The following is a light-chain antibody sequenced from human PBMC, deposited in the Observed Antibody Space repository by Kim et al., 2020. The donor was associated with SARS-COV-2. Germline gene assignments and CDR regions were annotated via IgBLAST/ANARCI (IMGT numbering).Light chain of an antibody. CDR3: ALYTSTSTWV. V-gene: IGLV2-14*03. Sequence: QSALTQPASVSGSPGQSITISCTGTSNDVGDSKYVSWYRQHPGKAPKVMIYDVTKRPSGVSDRFSASKSDNTASLTISGLQAEDEGDYYCALYTSTSTWVCGGGTKVTVL. CDR2: DVT. CDR1: SNDVGDSKY. J-gene: IGLJ3*02.